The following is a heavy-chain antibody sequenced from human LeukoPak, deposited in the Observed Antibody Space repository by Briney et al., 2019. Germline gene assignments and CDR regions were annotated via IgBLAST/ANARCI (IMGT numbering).Heavy chain of an antibody. CDR2: INTDGSST. Sequence: GGSLRLSCAAPGFTFSSYYMHWVRQAPGKGLVWVSRINTDGSSTSSADFVKGRFTISRDNAKNTLYLQMNSLRAEDTAVYYCARDRSSSYDYWGQGTLVTVSS. CDR3: ARDRSSSYDY. J-gene: IGHJ4*02. V-gene: IGHV3-74*01. D-gene: IGHD6-13*01. CDR1: GFTFSSYY.